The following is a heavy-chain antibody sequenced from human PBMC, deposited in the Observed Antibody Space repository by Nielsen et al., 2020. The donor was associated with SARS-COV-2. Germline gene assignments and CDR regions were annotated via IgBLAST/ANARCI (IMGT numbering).Heavy chain of an antibody. V-gene: IGHV3-73*01. CDR3: ASSPLGYCSGGSCYSVGLYFDY. J-gene: IGHJ4*02. D-gene: IGHD2-15*01. CDR1: GFTFSGSA. Sequence: GESLKISCAASGFTFSGSAMHWVRQASGKGLERVGRIRSKANSYATAYAASVKGRFTISRDDSKNTAYLQMNSLKTEDTAVYYCASSPLGYCSGGSCYSVGLYFDYWGQGTLVTVSS. CDR2: IRSKANSYAT.